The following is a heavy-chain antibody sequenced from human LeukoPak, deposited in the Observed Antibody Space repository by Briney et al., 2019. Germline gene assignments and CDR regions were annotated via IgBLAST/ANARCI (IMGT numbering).Heavy chain of an antibody. J-gene: IGHJ4*02. Sequence: GGSLRLSCAASGFTFSSYWMHWVRQAPGKGLVWVSYITSSSSSTYYADSVKGRFTISRDNAKNSLYLQMNNLRAEDTAVYYCARVIGSYGDSAYWGQGTLVTVSS. CDR3: ARVIGSYGDSAY. CDR2: ITSSSSST. V-gene: IGHV3-48*04. D-gene: IGHD4-17*01. CDR1: GFTFSSYW.